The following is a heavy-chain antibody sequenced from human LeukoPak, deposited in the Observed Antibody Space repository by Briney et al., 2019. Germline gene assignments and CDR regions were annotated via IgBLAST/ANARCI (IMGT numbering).Heavy chain of an antibody. CDR2: IYSGGRT. J-gene: IGHJ6*03. CDR1: GFSVRDSY. V-gene: IGHV3-53*01. Sequence: GGSLRLSCTASGFSVRDSYMSWVRQAPGKGVEWVSVIYSGGRTYYADSVRGRSTISRDDSDNTLYLQMTSLRPEDTALYYCAKEGQQERDHRTYFLYYMDVWGSGTTVTVSS. CDR3: AKEGQQERDHRTYFLYYMDV. D-gene: IGHD6-13*01.